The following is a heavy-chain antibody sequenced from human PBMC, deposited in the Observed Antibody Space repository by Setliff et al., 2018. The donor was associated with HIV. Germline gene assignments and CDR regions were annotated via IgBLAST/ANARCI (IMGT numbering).Heavy chain of an antibody. CDR3: ARQRAGPDY. V-gene: IGHV4-59*08. CDR1: GGSISSYY. CDR2: IYYSGST. Sequence: TLSLTCTVSGGSISSYYWSWIRQPPGKGLEWIGYIYYSGSTNYNPSLKSRVTIPVDTSKNQFSLKLSSVTAADTAVYYCARQRAGPDYWGQGTLVTVPS. J-gene: IGHJ4*02.